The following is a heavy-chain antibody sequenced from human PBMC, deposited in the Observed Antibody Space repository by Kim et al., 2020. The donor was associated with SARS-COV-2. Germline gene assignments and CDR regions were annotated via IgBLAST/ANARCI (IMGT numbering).Heavy chain of an antibody. V-gene: IGHV4-34*01. Sequence: NPSLKSRVTISVDTSKNQFSLKLSSVTAADTAVYYCAPGLLKNYYYYMDVWGKGTTVTVSS. D-gene: IGHD1-26*01. CDR3: APGLLKNYYYYMDV. J-gene: IGHJ6*03.